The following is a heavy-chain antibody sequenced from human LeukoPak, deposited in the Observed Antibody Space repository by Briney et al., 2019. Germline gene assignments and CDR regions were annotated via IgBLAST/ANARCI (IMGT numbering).Heavy chain of an antibody. D-gene: IGHD6-13*01. V-gene: IGHV4-4*07. CDR3: ARVSDYSSTWYGDWFDP. CDR1: GGSISSYY. Sequence: SQTLSLTCTVSGGSISSYYWSWIRQPAGKGLEWIGRVYTSGSTNYNPSLKSRVTMSVDTSKNQFSLKLSSVTAADTAVYYCARVSDYSSTWYGDWFDPWGQGTLVTVSS. J-gene: IGHJ5*02. CDR2: VYTSGST.